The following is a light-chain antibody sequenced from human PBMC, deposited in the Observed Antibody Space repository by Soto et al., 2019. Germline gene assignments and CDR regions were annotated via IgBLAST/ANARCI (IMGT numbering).Light chain of an antibody. CDR3: SSYTTSNTQV. Sequence: QSALTQPASVSGSPGQSITISCTGTSSDVGTYNYVSWYQHRPGKAPKLMIYHVSYLPSGVSNRFSGSKSANTASLTISGLQAEDEADYYCSSYTTSNTQVFGGGTKVTVL. V-gene: IGLV2-14*01. J-gene: IGLJ3*02. CDR1: SSDVGTYNY. CDR2: HVS.